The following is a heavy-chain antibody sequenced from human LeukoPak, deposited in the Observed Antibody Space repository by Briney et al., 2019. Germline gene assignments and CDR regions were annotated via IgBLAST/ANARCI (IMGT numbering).Heavy chain of an antibody. CDR3: ARVELGTGDAFDI. Sequence: GGSLRLSCAASGFTFSSHWMSWVRQAPGKGLEWVANIKQDGSEKYYVDSVKGRFTISRDNAKNSLYLQMNSLRAEDTAVYYCARVELGTGDAFDIWGQGTMVTVSS. D-gene: IGHD7-27*01. V-gene: IGHV3-7*01. J-gene: IGHJ3*02. CDR1: GFTFSSHW. CDR2: IKQDGSEK.